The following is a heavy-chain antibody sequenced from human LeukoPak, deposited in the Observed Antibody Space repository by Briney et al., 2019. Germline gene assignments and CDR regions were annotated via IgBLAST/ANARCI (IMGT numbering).Heavy chain of an antibody. V-gene: IGHV1-18*01. CDR1: GYTFTSYG. Sequence: ASVKVSCKASGYTFTSYGISWVRQAPGQGLEWMGWISAYNGNTNYAQKLQGRVTMTTDTSTSTAYMELRSLRSDDTAVYYCARAPLRYFDQYYFDYWGQGTLVTVSS. CDR2: ISAYNGNT. CDR3: ARAPLRYFDQYYFDY. D-gene: IGHD3-9*01. J-gene: IGHJ4*02.